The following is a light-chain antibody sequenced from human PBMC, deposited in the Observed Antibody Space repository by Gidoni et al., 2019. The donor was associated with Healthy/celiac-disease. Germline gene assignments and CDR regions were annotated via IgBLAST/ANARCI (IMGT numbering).Light chain of an antibody. CDR3: QQSYSTPWT. Sequence: DIQMTQPPSPLSASVGDRVTITCRASQSTSSYLNWYQQKPGKAPKPLIYAASSLQSGVPSRFRGSGSGTDFTPTISSLQAENVATYYGQQSYSTPWTFGQGTKVEIK. J-gene: IGKJ1*01. CDR2: AAS. V-gene: IGKV1-39*01. CDR1: QSTSSY.